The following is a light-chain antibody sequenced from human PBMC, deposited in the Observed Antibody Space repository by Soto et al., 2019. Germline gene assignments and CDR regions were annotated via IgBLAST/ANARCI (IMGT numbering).Light chain of an antibody. CDR2: DAS. CDR3: QQFNSYPPLT. J-gene: IGKJ4*01. V-gene: IGKV1-13*02. Sequence: AIQLTQSPSSLSASVGDRVTITCRASQGISGALAWYQQKPGKAPKLLIYDASSLEGGVPSRFGGSGSGRDFTLTISSLQPEDFATYYCQQFNSYPPLTFGGGTKVEIK. CDR1: QGISGA.